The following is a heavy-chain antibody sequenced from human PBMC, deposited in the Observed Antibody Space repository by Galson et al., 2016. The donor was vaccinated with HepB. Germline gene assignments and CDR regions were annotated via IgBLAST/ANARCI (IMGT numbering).Heavy chain of an antibody. CDR2: IYPRGIT. D-gene: IGHD1-26*01. Sequence: TLSLTCTVSGGSINNDAYYWSWIRQPAGKRLEWIGRIYPRGITNYNPSLKSRITISLDTSKNQFSLKLSSVTAADTAVYYCARDMGDPWGQGTLVIVSS. J-gene: IGHJ5*02. CDR1: GGSINNDAYY. CDR3: ARDMGDP. V-gene: IGHV4-61*02.